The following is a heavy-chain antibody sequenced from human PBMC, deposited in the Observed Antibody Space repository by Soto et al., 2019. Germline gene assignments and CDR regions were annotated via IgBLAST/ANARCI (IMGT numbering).Heavy chain of an antibody. V-gene: IGHV3-23*01. D-gene: IGHD6-13*01. J-gene: IGHJ4*02. Sequence: PGGSLRLSCAASGFTFSSYAMNWVRQAPGKGLEWVSVISGSDGSTYYAGSVKGRFTISRDNSKNTLNLQMNSLRAEDTAVYYCARRSSSWYFDYWGQGTLVTVSS. CDR2: ISGSDGST. CDR1: GFTFSSYA. CDR3: ARRSSSWYFDY.